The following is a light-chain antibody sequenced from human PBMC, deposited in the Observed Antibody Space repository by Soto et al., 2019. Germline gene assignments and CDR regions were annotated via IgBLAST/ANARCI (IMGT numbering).Light chain of an antibody. CDR1: SSDVGGYNY. Sequence: QSALTQPASVSGSPGQSITISCTGTSSDVGGYNYVSWYQHHPGKAPKLMIYDVSNRPSGVSNRFSGSKSGNTASLTIYGLQAEDEADSYCSSYTSSSTLLYVFGTGTKLTVL. CDR3: SSYTSSSTLLYV. V-gene: IGLV2-14*03. J-gene: IGLJ1*01. CDR2: DVS.